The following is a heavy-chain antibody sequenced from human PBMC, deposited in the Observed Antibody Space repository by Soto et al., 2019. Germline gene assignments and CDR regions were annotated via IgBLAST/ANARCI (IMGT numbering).Heavy chain of an antibody. CDR3: ARDYGVTTRITNYYMDV. J-gene: IGHJ6*03. V-gene: IGHV4-31*03. CDR2: IYYSGNT. Sequence: QVQLQESGPGLVKPSQTLSLTCTVSGGSISSGGYYWSWIRQHPGKGLEWIGYIYYSGNTYYNPSLKSRVTISVDTSKNQFSLKLSSVTAADTAVYYCARDYGVTTRITNYYMDVWGKGTTVTVSS. CDR1: GGSISSGGYY. D-gene: IGHD4-17*01.